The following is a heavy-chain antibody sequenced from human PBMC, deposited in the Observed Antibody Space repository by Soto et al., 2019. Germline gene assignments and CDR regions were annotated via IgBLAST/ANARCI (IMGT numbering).Heavy chain of an antibody. CDR2: IIPLGSSQ. D-gene: IGHD2-21*02. CDR1: GATYSPFIAYA. CDR3: ARSRDRCGGDCYSVYAAFDL. Sequence: QVQLVQSGAEVKKPGSLLKVSCKASGATYSPFIAYAISWLRQAPGQGLEWMGSIIPLGSSQHYAEGFQGRATISADSFTFTVSRELTNLTSDDAAVYFCARSRDRCGGDCYSVYAAFDLWGQGTAVTVSS. J-gene: IGHJ3*01. V-gene: IGHV1-69*04.